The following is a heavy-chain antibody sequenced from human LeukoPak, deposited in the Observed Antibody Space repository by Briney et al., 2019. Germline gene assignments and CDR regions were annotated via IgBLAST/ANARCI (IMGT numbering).Heavy chain of an antibody. V-gene: IGHV3-23*01. J-gene: IGHJ3*02. Sequence: GGSLRLSCAASGFTFSSYAMSWVRQAPGKGLEWVSLISDSGGSTHYADSVKGRFTISRDNSKNTLYLQMQSLRAEDTAVYYCAKWGEYYDTFYAFDIWGQGTMVTVSS. CDR2: ISDSGGST. CDR1: GFTFSSYA. CDR3: AKWGEYYDTFYAFDI. D-gene: IGHD3-22*01.